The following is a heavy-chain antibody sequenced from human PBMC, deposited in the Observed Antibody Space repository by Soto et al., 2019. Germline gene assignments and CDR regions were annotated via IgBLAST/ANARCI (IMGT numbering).Heavy chain of an antibody. J-gene: IGHJ5*02. CDR3: ASDYRDLSPNWLDP. CDR1: GFTFSSYS. Sequence: EVQLVESGGGLVQPGGSLRLSCAASGFTFSSYSMNWVRQAPGKGLEWVSYISSSSSTIYYADSVKGRFTISRDNAKNSLYLQINSLRDEDTAVYYCASDYRDLSPNWLDPCGKGTLVTVSS. D-gene: IGHD4-17*01. V-gene: IGHV3-48*02. CDR2: ISSSSSTI.